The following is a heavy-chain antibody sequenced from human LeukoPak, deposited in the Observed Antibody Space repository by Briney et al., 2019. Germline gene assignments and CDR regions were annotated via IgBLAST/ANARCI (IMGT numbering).Heavy chain of an antibody. CDR3: ARVGYSDFWSGYYWDY. CDR1: RFTFSSFS. D-gene: IGHD3-3*01. J-gene: IGHJ4*02. CDR2: MSYDGSKK. V-gene: IGHV3-30-3*01. Sequence: PGGSLRLSCAASRFTFSSFSMHWVRQAPGKGLEWVAVMSYDGSKKNYADSVKGRFTISRDNSKNTLYLLMNSLRVEDTAVYYCARVGYSDFWSGYYWDYWGQGTLATVSS.